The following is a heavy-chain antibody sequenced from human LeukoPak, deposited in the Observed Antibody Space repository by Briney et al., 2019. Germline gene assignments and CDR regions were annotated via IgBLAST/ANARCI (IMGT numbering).Heavy chain of an antibody. CDR2: IYHSGST. V-gene: IGHV4-38-2*02. CDR1: GYSISSGYY. J-gene: IGHJ6*03. D-gene: IGHD3-9*01. Sequence: SETLSLTCTVSGYSISSGYYWGWIRQPPGKGLEWIGSIYHSGSTYYNPSLKSRVTISVDTSKNQFSLKLSSVTAADTAVYYCARAVNDILTGSYYYMDVRGKGTTVTISS. CDR3: ARAVNDILTGSYYYMDV.